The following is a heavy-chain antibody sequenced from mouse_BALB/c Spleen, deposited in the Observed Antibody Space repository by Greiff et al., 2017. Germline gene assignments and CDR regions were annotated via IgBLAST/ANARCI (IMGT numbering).Heavy chain of an antibody. CDR3: AGGNYLFAY. CDR1: GFTFSSYA. CDR2: ISSGGSYT. V-gene: IGHV5-9-4*01. Sequence: EVNVVESGGGLVKPGGSLKLSCAASGFTFSSYAMSWVRQSPEKRLEWVAEISSGGSYTYYPDTVTGRFTISRDNAKNTLYLEMSSLRSEDTAMYYCAGGNYLFAYWGQGTLVTVSA. D-gene: IGHD2-1*01. J-gene: IGHJ3*01.